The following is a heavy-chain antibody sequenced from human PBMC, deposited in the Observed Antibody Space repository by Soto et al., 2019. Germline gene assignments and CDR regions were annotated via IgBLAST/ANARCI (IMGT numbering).Heavy chain of an antibody. CDR3: ARDRSSGWYGADY. CDR2: IWYDGSNK. CDR1: GFTSSTYG. D-gene: IGHD6-19*01. J-gene: IGHJ4*02. V-gene: IGHV3-33*01. Sequence: QVQLVESGGGVVQPGRALALSCAASGFTSSTYGMHWVRQAPGKGLEWVAVIWYDGSNKFYADSVKGRFTISRDSSKNTLYLQRNSLRAEDTAVYYCARDRSSGWYGADYWGQGTLVTVSS.